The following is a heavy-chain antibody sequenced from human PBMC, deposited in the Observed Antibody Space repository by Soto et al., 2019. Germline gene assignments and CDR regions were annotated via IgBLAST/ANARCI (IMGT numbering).Heavy chain of an antibody. J-gene: IGHJ5*02. CDR3: AIAQETGTTDNCFDP. CDR1: GGSISSSSYY. CDR2: IYYSGST. V-gene: IGHV4-39*01. D-gene: IGHD1-1*01. Sequence: QLQLQESGPGLVKPSETLSLTCTVSGGSISSSSYYWGWIRQPPGKGLEWIGSIYYSGSTYYNPSLKSRVTLSVDTSKNQFSLKLSSVTAADTAVYYCAIAQETGTTDNCFDPWFQGTLVTVSS.